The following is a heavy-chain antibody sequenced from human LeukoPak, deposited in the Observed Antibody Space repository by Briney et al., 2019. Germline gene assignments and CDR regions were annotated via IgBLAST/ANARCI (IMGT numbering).Heavy chain of an antibody. CDR2: ISGSGDST. Sequence: PGGSLRLSCVASGFTFSSYGMSWVRQAPGKGLEWVSGISGSGDSTFYADSAKGRFTISRDNSKNTLYLQMNSLRAEDTAVYYCAKDTKSGSSSYYYYGMDVWGQGTTVTVSS. D-gene: IGHD1-26*01. V-gene: IGHV3-23*01. J-gene: IGHJ6*02. CDR3: AKDTKSGSSSYYYYGMDV. CDR1: GFTFSSYG.